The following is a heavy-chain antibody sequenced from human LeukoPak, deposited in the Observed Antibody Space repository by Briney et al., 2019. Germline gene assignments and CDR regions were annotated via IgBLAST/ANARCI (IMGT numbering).Heavy chain of an antibody. CDR2: IYYSGST. CDR3: AREGWNFLDY. D-gene: IGHD6-19*01. Sequence: SETLSLTCTVSGGSISSYYLSWIRQPPGEGLEWIGYIYYSGSTNYNPSLKSRVTISVDTSKNQFSLKLSSVTAADTAVYYCAREGWNFLDYWGQGTLVTVSS. J-gene: IGHJ4*02. CDR1: GGSISSYY. V-gene: IGHV4-59*01.